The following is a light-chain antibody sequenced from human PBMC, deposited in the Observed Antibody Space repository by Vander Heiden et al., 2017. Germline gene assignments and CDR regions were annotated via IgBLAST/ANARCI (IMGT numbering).Light chain of an antibody. CDR3: SSYTSSSTEV. Sequence: QSALTQPASVSGSPGPSIPTSCPGTSSDVGGYNYVSWYQQHPGKAPKLMIYEVSKRPSGVSNRFSGSKSGNTASLTISGLQAEDEADYYCSSYTSSSTEVFGGGTKLTVL. CDR2: EVS. CDR1: SSDVGGYNY. J-gene: IGLJ2*01. V-gene: IGLV2-14*01.